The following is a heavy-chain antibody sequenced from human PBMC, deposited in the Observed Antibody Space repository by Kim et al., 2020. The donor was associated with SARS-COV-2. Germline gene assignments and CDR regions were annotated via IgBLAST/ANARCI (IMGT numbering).Heavy chain of an antibody. V-gene: IGHV1-8*01. CDR1: GYTFTSYD. Sequence: ASVKVSCKASGYTFTSYDINWVRQATGQGLEWMGWMNPNSGNTGYAQKFQGRVTMTRNTSISTAYMELSSLRSEDTAVYYCARGSYQRITMIYWGQGTLVTVSS. J-gene: IGHJ4*02. CDR3: ARGSYQRITMIY. D-gene: IGHD3-22*01. CDR2: MNPNSGNT.